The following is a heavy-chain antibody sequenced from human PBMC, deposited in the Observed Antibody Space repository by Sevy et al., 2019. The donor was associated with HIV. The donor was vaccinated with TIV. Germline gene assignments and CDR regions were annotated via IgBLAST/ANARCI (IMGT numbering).Heavy chain of an antibody. CDR2: ISYDGNNK. V-gene: IGHV3-30-3*01. J-gene: IGHJ6*02. CDR1: GFTITGKT. D-gene: IGHD3-3*01. Sequence: GGSLRLSCAASGFTITGKTVHWVRQAPGKGLEWVAVISYDGNNKNYADSVKGRFNISRDKYKNVVYLELNSLRAEDMAVYYCAREYSDGDIYDLLSGYYHSYYYGMDVWGQGTTVTVSS. CDR3: AREYSDGDIYDLLSGYYHSYYYGMDV.